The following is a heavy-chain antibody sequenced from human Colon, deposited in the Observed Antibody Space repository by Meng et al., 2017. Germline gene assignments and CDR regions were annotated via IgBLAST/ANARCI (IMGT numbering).Heavy chain of an antibody. CDR2: IHPNYGGT. D-gene: IGHD2-8*01. CDR1: GYTFTDQW. Sequence: QVPLVQSVAEVQKPGASVRVSCKASGYTFTDQWIHWVRQAPGQGPEWMGRIHPNYGGTNLAQRFQGRVTMSRDTSISTAYLELSRLRPDDTAVYYCVRDFRVTDHWGQGTLVTVSS. CDR3: VRDFRVTDH. V-gene: IGHV1-2*06. J-gene: IGHJ4*02.